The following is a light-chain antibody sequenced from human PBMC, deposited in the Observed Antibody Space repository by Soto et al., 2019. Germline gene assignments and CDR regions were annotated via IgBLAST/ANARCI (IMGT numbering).Light chain of an antibody. CDR3: QQYYGSPVT. J-gene: IGKJ4*01. Sequence: DIVMTQSPDSLAVSLGERATINCKSSQSVLYNSNNKNFLAWYQQKLGQPPKLLIYWASTRESGVPDRFSGSGSGTDLTLTISSLQAEDVAVYYCQQYYGSPVTFGGGTKVDIK. V-gene: IGKV4-1*01. CDR2: WAS. CDR1: QSVLYNSNNKNF.